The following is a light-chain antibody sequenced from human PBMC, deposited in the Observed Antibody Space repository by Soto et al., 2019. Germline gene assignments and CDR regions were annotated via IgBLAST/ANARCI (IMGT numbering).Light chain of an antibody. CDR1: SSNIGAGYD. J-gene: IGLJ1*01. CDR2: GNS. V-gene: IGLV1-40*01. Sequence: QSVLTQPPSVSGAPGQRVTISCTGSSSNIGAGYDVHWYQQLPGTAPKLLIYGNSNRPSGVPDRFSGSKSGTSASLPITGLQAEDDADYYCQSYDSSLSGYVFGTGTKVTVL. CDR3: QSYDSSLSGYV.